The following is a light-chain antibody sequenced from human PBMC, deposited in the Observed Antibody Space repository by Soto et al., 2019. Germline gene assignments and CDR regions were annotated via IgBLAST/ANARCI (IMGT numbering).Light chain of an antibody. Sequence: EIVLTQAPGTLSSSPGERAILSCRASQSVSSSYLAWYEQKPGQAPRLLIYGASSRATGIPDRFSGSGSGTDFTLTISRLEPEDFAVYYCQQYGSSLITFGQGTRLEIK. V-gene: IGKV3-20*01. CDR2: GAS. J-gene: IGKJ5*01. CDR1: QSVSSSY. CDR3: QQYGSSLIT.